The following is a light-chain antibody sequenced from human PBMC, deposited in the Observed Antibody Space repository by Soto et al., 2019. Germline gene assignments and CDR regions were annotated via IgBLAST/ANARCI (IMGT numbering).Light chain of an antibody. CDR2: RGD. J-gene: IGLJ2*01. CDR1: NSGSKA. V-gene: IGLV3-12*02. CDR3: RVWDTSSDHRV. Sequence: SSELTQPHSVSVATAQMARITCGGNNSGSKAVHWYQQKQGQDPVLAIYRGDNRPSGTPERFAGSNPWNTATLTISRLEAGDEADYYCRVWDTSSDHRVFGGGTKVTVL.